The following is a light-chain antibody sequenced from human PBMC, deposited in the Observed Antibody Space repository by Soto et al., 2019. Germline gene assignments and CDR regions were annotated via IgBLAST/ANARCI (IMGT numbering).Light chain of an antibody. J-gene: IGKJ1*01. CDR2: DAS. V-gene: IGKV3-11*01. Sequence: DIVLTQSPAILSLSPGERATLSCRASQSVFNYLAWYQQRPGQPPRLLIYDASDRATGIPARFTGSGSGTDFTLTISSLEPEDFAVYYCQHRSNWPGTFGQGTKVDIK. CDR3: QHRSNWPGT. CDR1: QSVFNY.